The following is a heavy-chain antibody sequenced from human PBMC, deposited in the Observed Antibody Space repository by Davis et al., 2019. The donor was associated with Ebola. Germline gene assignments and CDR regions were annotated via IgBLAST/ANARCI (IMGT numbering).Heavy chain of an antibody. D-gene: IGHD2-15*01. J-gene: IGHJ2*01. CDR2: IGTAGDP. Sequence: GGSLRLSCAASGFTFSSYDMHWVRQATGKGLEWVSAIGTAGDPYYPGSVKGRFTISRENAKNSLYLQMNSLRAGDTAVYYCARVRVAKRYWYFDLWGRGTLVTVSS. V-gene: IGHV3-13*05. CDR1: GFTFSSYD. CDR3: ARVRVAKRYWYFDL.